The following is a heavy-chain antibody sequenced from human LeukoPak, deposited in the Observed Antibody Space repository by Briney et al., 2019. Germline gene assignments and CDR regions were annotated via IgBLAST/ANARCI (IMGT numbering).Heavy chain of an antibody. CDR1: GGTFSSYA. J-gene: IGHJ3*02. D-gene: IGHD3-22*01. Sequence: SVKVSCKASGGTFSSYAISWVRQAPGQGLEWMGGIIPIFGTANYAQKSQGRVTITTDESTSTAYMELSSLRSEDTAVYYCARVRVYYDSSGYYGAFDIWGQGTMVTVSS. V-gene: IGHV1-69*05. CDR2: IIPIFGTA. CDR3: ARVRVYYDSSGYYGAFDI.